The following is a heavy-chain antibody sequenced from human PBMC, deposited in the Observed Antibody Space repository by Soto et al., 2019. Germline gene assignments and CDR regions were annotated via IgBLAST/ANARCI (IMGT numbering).Heavy chain of an antibody. V-gene: IGHV1-46*01. CDR3: AREDYYDISGYYFDY. J-gene: IGHJ4*02. CDR1: GYTFTSYY. D-gene: IGHD3-22*01. CDR2: INPSGGST. Sequence: ASVKVSCKASGYTFTSYYMHRVRQAPGQGLEWMGIINPSGGSTSYAQKFQGRVTMTRDTSTSTVYMELSSMRAEDTAVYYCAREDYYDISGYYFDYWGQGTLVTVSS.